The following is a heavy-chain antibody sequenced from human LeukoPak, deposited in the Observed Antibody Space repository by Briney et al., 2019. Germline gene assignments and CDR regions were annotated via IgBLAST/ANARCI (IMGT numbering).Heavy chain of an antibody. CDR2: VFYRGST. Sequence: SETLSLTCSVSGGSLSPYYWSWIRQPPGKGLEWIGFVFYRGSTNHNPSLKSRVTISVDTSKNQFSLKVTSVTAADTAIYYCARLQLEAGRPWWFDPLGQGTLVTVSS. D-gene: IGHD6-13*01. CDR1: GGSLSPYY. V-gene: IGHV4-59*01. J-gene: IGHJ5*02. CDR3: ARLQLEAGRPWWFDP.